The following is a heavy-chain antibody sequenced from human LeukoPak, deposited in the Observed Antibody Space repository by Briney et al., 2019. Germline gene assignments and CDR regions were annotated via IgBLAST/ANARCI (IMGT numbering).Heavy chain of an antibody. Sequence: GGSLRLSCAASGFTFRSYWMNWVRQAPGKGLEWLAVIKQDGSEKHYKGSVEGRFTISRDNAKNSLHLQMNSLRAEDTAVYYCAGGSGYLITSWGQGTLVTVSS. V-gene: IGHV3-7*01. CDR2: IKQDGSEK. CDR1: GFTFRSYW. D-gene: IGHD3-9*01. CDR3: AGGSGYLITS. J-gene: IGHJ5*02.